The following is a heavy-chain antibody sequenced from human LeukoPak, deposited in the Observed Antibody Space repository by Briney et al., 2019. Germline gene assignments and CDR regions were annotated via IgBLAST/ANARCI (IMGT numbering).Heavy chain of an antibody. CDR2: IYYSGST. CDR3: ARGVGRDFWSGSMGFDY. CDR1: GGSISSYY. Sequence: SETLSLTCTVSGGSISSYYWSWIRQPPGKGLEWIGYIYYSGSTNYNPSLKSRVTISVDTSKNQFSQKLSSVTAADTAVYYCARGVGRDFWSGSMGFDYWGQGTLVTVSS. D-gene: IGHD3-3*01. J-gene: IGHJ4*02. V-gene: IGHV4-59*08.